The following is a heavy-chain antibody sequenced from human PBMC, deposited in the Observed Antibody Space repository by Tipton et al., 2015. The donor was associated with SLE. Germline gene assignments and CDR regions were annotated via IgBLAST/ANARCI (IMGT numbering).Heavy chain of an antibody. CDR1: GASISSGSSY. CDR2: IFSRGST. CDR3: ARTGAVYAISGYIWYFDL. J-gene: IGHJ2*01. D-gene: IGHD3-22*01. Sequence: TLSLTCTVSGASISSGSSYWSWIRQPAGKGLEWIGRIFSRGSTNSNLSLKSRVTISLDASKNQFSLKLSSVTAADTAVYYCARTGAVYAISGYIWYFDLWGRGTLVTVSS. V-gene: IGHV4-61*02.